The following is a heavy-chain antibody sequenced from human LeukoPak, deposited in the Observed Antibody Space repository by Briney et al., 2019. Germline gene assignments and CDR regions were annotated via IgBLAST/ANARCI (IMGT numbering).Heavy chain of an antibody. CDR2: IKQGGNVK. CDR3: ARGGGWPPDY. J-gene: IGHJ4*02. Sequence: PGGSLRLSCEASGFSFSSHWMTWVRQAPGKGLEWVADIKQGGNVKNYADSVKGRFTISRDNSKNTLYLQMNSLRAEDTAVYYCARGGGWPPDYWGQGTLVTVSS. D-gene: IGHD2-15*01. CDR1: GFSFSSHW. V-gene: IGHV3-7*03.